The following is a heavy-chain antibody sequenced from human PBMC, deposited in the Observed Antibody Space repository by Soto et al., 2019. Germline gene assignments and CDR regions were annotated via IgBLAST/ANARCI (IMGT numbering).Heavy chain of an antibody. CDR2: ISYDGSNK. CDR1: GFTFSSYG. D-gene: IGHD5-12*01. Sequence: GGSLRLSCAASGFTFSSYGMHWVRQAPGKGLEWAAVISYDGSNKYYADSVKGRFTISRDNSKNTLYLQMNSLRAEDTAVYYCARDLEQLGGYDNYYYYGMDVWGQGTTVTVSS. CDR3: ARDLEQLGGYDNYYYYGMDV. V-gene: IGHV3-30*03. J-gene: IGHJ6*02.